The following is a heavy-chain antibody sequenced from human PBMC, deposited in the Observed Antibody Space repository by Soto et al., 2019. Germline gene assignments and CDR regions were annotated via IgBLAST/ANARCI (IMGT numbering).Heavy chain of an antibody. V-gene: IGHV1-18*01. CDR3: ARDQTTWLGDTYDL. CDR2: ISPSTGKA. D-gene: IGHD3-10*01. CDR1: GYTFMHYD. Sequence: QVQLVQSGADVKKPGASVKLSCKASGYTFMHYDIGWVRQAPGQGPEWLGRISPSTGKADYPQKFQGRVTMTTDTSTTTAYMERRSMRPDDTAVYYCARDQTTWLGDTYDLWGQGTIVPVSS. J-gene: IGHJ3*01.